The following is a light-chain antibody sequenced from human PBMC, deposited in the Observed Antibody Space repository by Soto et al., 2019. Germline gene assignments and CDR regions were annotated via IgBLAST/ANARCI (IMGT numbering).Light chain of an antibody. Sequence: QSVLTQPASVSGSPGQSITLSCTGTSSDIGGYDYVSWYQQHPGKAPNVMINEVSNRPSGVSNRFSGSKSGNTASLTISGLQAEDEADYYCSSYTDSSAFVVFGTGTKLTVL. CDR2: EVS. CDR3: SSYTDSSAFVV. V-gene: IGLV2-14*01. J-gene: IGLJ1*01. CDR1: SSDIGGYDY.